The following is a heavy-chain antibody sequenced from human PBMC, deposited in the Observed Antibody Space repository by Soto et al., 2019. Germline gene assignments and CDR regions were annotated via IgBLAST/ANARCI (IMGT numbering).Heavy chain of an antibody. Sequence: ASVKVSCKASGYTFTSYDINWVRQATGQGLEWMGWMNPNSGNTDYAQKFQGRVTMTRNTSISTAYMELSSLRSEDTAVYYCATYQLPSYYYYYGMDVWGQGTTVTVSS. D-gene: IGHD2-2*01. CDR2: MNPNSGNT. CDR3: ATYQLPSYYYYYGMDV. V-gene: IGHV1-8*01. CDR1: GYTFTSYD. J-gene: IGHJ6*02.